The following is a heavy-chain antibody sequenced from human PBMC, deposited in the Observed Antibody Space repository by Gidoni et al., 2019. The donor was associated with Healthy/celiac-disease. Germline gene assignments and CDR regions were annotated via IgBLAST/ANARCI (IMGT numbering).Heavy chain of an antibody. Sequence: EVQLLESGGGLVQPGGSLRLSCPASGFTFSSYAMSWVRQAPGKGLEWVSAISGSGGSKYYADSVKGRFTISRDNSKNTLYLQMNSLRAEDTAVYYCAKPLIAAGFGNWGQGTLVTVSS. CDR3: AKPLIAAGFGN. CDR1: GFTFSSYA. J-gene: IGHJ4*02. CDR2: ISGSGGSK. D-gene: IGHD6-13*01. V-gene: IGHV3-23*01.